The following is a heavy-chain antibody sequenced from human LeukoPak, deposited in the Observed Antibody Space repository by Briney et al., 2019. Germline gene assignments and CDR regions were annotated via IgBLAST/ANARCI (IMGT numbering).Heavy chain of an antibody. D-gene: IGHD3-22*01. Sequence: GESLKISCKGSGYSFTSYWIGWVRQMPGKGLEWMGIIYPGDSDTRYSPPFQGQVTISADKSISTAYLQWSSLKASDTAVYYCASTSLTYYYDSSGYLDAFDIWGQGTMVTVSS. CDR2: IYPGDSDT. V-gene: IGHV5-51*01. CDR3: ASTSLTYYYDSSGYLDAFDI. CDR1: GYSFTSYW. J-gene: IGHJ3*02.